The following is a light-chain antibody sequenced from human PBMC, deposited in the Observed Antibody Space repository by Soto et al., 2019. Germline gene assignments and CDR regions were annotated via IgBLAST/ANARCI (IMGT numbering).Light chain of an antibody. V-gene: IGKV3-11*02. J-gene: IGKJ1*01. CDR2: DGS. CDR1: QSVSSC. CDR3: QQRSNWPPWT. Sequence: EIVLTQSPATLSLSPGERATLSCRASQSVSSCLACCHQKPGEAARLLINDGSNRATGSPAGFSGSGSGRAFSLPIISIQHQDFAVYYCQQRSNWPPWTFGQGTKVDIK.